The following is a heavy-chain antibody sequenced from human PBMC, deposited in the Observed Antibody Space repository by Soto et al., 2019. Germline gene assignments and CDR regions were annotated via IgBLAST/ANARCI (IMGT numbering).Heavy chain of an antibody. V-gene: IGHV4-39*01. CDR3: AIPYGSSRYYYYYYMDV. Sequence: PSETLSLTCTVSGGSIITSTYYWGWIGQPPGKGLECIGSIYYSGSTYYNPSLKSRVTISVDTSKNQFSLKLSSVTAADTAAYYCAIPYGSSRYYYYYYMDVWRKGNTVTVSS. J-gene: IGHJ6*03. CDR1: GGSIITSTYY. CDR2: IYYSGST. D-gene: IGHD6-13*01.